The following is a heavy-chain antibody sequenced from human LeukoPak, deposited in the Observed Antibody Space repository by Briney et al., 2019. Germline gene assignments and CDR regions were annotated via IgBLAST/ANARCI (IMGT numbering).Heavy chain of an antibody. CDR1: EFTFSSYE. D-gene: IGHD3-10*02. CDR3: AELGITMIGGV. V-gene: IGHV3-48*03. CDR2: ISSSGSTI. J-gene: IGHJ6*04. Sequence: AGGPLRLSCAASEFTFSSYEMNWVRQAPGKGLGWVSYISSSGSTIYYEDSVKGRFTISRDNAKNSLYLQLNSLRAEDTAVYYCAELGITMIGGVWGKGTTVTISS.